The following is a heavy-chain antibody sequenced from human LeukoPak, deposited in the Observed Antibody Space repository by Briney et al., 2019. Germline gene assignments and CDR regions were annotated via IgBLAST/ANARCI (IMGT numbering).Heavy chain of an antibody. CDR3: VSAYYGSAFDI. Sequence: SETLSLTCAVYGGSFSGYYWSWIRQPPGKGLEWIGEISHSGATNYNPSLKSRVTISVATSKNQFSLKLTSVTAADTAVYYCVSAYYGSAFDIWGQGTMVTVSS. CDR2: ISHSGAT. D-gene: IGHD3-10*01. J-gene: IGHJ3*02. V-gene: IGHV4-34*01. CDR1: GGSFSGYY.